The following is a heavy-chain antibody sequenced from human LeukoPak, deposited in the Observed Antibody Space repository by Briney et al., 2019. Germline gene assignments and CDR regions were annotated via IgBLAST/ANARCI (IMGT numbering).Heavy chain of an antibody. V-gene: IGHV3-48*04. CDR2: ISGSGSTT. J-gene: IGHJ4*02. CDR1: GFTFSSYW. CDR3: TRVSSGSYYIVDY. D-gene: IGHD1-26*01. Sequence: GGSLRLSCAASGFTFSSYWMSWVRQAPGKGLEWVSYISGSGSTTYYADSMKGRLTMSRDNAKNSLYLQMSGLRAEDTAVYYCTRVSSGSYYIVDYWGQGTLVTVSS.